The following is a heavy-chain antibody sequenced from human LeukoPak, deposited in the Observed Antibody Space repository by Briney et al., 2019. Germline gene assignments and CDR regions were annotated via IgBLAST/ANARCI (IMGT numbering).Heavy chain of an antibody. CDR3: ARDYGSGSYVGY. CDR1: GGSISSYY. J-gene: IGHJ4*02. D-gene: IGHD3-10*01. Sequence: PSETLSLTCTVSGGSISSYYWSWIRQPPGKGLEWIGYIYYSGSTNYNPSLKSRVTISVDTSKNQFSLKLSSVTAADTAVYYCARDYGSGSYVGYWGQGTLVTVSS. V-gene: IGHV4-59*01. CDR2: IYYSGST.